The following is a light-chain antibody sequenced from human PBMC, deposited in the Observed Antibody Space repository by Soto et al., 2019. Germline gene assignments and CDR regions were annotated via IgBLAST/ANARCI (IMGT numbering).Light chain of an antibody. CDR1: QSIDNSY. J-gene: IGKJ1*01. V-gene: IGKV3-20*01. CDR2: ATS. Sequence: EIVLTQSPGTLSSSPGERATLSCRASQSIDNSYFAWYQHKPGQAPRRLIYATSSRATGIPDRFGGSGSGTDFTLTINRLEPEDFAVYYCQQYFASSWTFGQGTKVDIK. CDR3: QQYFASSWT.